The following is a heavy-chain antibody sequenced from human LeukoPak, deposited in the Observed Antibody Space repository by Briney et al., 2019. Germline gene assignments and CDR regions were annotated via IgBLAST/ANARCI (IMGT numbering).Heavy chain of an antibody. J-gene: IGHJ4*02. CDR2: ISSSGSTI. Sequence: GGSLRLSCAASGFTFSSYEMNWVRQAPGKGLEWVSYISSSGSTIYYADSVKGRFTISRDNAKNSLYLQMNSLRAEDTAVCYCARDGDSSGYYDLGYWGQGTLVTVSS. V-gene: IGHV3-48*03. CDR1: GFTFSSYE. CDR3: ARDGDSSGYYDLGY. D-gene: IGHD3-22*01.